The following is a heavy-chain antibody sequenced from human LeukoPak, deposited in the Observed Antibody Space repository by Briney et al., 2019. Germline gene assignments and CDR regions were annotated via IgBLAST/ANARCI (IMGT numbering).Heavy chain of an antibody. D-gene: IGHD6-19*01. CDR2: IPNDRRNN. CDR1: GFTFSSYG. Sequence: GRSLRLSCAASGFTFSSYGMHWVRQAPGKGLEWVAVIPNDRRNNYYADSVKGRFTISRDNAKNSLYLQMNSLRAEDTAVYYCAREITWAVAGTSDYWGQGTLVTVSS. V-gene: IGHV3-30*03. J-gene: IGHJ4*02. CDR3: AREITWAVAGTSDY.